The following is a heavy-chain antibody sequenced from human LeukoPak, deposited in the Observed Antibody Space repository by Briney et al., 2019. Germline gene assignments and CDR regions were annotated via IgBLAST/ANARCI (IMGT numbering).Heavy chain of an antibody. CDR1: GYTFTSYG. CDR3: ARDQSRKLTGEFDY. Sequence: ASVKVSCKASGYTFTSYGISWVRQAPGQGLEWMGWTSAYNGNTNYAQKLQGRVTMTTDTSTSTAYMELRSLRSDDTAVYYCARDQSRKLTGEFDYWGQGTLVTVSS. D-gene: IGHD1-20*01. J-gene: IGHJ4*02. CDR2: TSAYNGNT. V-gene: IGHV1-18*01.